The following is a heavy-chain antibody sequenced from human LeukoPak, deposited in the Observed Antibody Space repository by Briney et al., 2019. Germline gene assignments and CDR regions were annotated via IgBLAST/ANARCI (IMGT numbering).Heavy chain of an antibody. J-gene: IGHJ4*02. CDR3: ARDLAVAGTGPSDY. CDR1: GGTFSSYA. D-gene: IGHD6-19*01. V-gene: IGHV1-69*06. CDR2: IIPIFGTA. Sequence: SVKVSCKASGGTFSSYAISWVRQAPGQGLEWMGRIIPIFGTANYAQKFQGRVTITADKSTSTAYMKLSSLRSEDTAVYYCARDLAVAGTGPSDYWGQGTLVTVSS.